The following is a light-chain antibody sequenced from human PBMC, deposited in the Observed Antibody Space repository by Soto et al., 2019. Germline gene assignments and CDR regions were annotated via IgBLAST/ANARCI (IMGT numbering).Light chain of an antibody. CDR2: DAS. J-gene: IGKJ2*01. Sequence: DIQMTQSPSTLSASVGDRVTITCRASQSIHRWLAWYQQKAGKSPKVLIYDASSLDSGVPSRYNSSGSETEFTLTISSQQTDDLATYYRQQYNTYPVTFGQGTKLDI. V-gene: IGKV1-5*01. CDR3: QQYNTYPVT. CDR1: QSIHRW.